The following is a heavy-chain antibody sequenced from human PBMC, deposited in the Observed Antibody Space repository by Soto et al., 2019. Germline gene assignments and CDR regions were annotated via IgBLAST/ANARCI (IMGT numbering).Heavy chain of an antibody. Sequence: EVQLLESGGDLVQPGGSLRLSCAASGFTSSTSAMSWVRQAPGKGLEWVSGISGSGGYTYYADSVKGRFTISRDNSKSMLFLQMNSLRVEDTAVYFCAKRSSAWPGNFENWGQGTLVTVSS. D-gene: IGHD3-22*01. CDR2: ISGSGGYT. V-gene: IGHV3-23*01. CDR1: GFTSSTSA. CDR3: AKRSSAWPGNFEN. J-gene: IGHJ4*02.